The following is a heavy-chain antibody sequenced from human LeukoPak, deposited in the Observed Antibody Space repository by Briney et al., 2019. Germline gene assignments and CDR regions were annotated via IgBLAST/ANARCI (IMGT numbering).Heavy chain of an antibody. J-gene: IGHJ4*02. V-gene: IGHV3-30-3*01. Sequence: GGSLRVSCAASGFTFSSYAMHWVRQAPGKGLEWVAVISYDGSNKYYADSVKGRFTISRDNSKNTLYLQMNSLRAEDTAVYYCARVGGGDHGDFPSYYFDYWGQGTLVTVSS. CDR3: ARVGGGDHGDFPSYYFDY. CDR1: GFTFSSYA. CDR2: ISYDGSNK. D-gene: IGHD4-17*01.